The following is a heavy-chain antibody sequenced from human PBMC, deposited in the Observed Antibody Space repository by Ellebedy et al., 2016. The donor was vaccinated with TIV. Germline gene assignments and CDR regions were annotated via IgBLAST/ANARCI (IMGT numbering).Heavy chain of an antibody. CDR3: ARSSSSWSPGWFDP. CDR2: IYPGDSDT. J-gene: IGHJ5*02. Sequence: GGSLRLSXKGSGYSFTSYWIGWVRQMPGKGLEWMGIIYPGDSDTRHSPSFQGQVTISADKSISTAYLQWSSLKASDTAMYYCARSSSSWSPGWFDPWGQGTLVTVSS. D-gene: IGHD6-13*01. V-gene: IGHV5-51*01. CDR1: GYSFTSYW.